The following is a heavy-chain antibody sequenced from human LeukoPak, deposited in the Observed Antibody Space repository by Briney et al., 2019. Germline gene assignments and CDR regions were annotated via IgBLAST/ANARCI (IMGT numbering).Heavy chain of an antibody. Sequence: GASVKVSCKASGGTFSSYAISWVRQAPGQGLEWMGRIIPIFGTANYAQKFQGRVTITTDESTSTAYMELNSLRSEDTAVYYCARDPPPSGSYDSRDIWGQGTMVTVSS. V-gene: IGHV1-69*05. CDR3: ARDPPPSGSYDSRDI. J-gene: IGHJ3*02. D-gene: IGHD1-26*01. CDR2: IIPIFGTA. CDR1: GGTFSSYA.